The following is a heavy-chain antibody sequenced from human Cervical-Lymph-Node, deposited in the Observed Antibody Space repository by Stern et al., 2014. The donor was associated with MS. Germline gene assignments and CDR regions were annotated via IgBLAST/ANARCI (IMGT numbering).Heavy chain of an antibody. V-gene: IGHV5-51*01. D-gene: IGHD2-15*01. Sequence: VQLVQSGAEVKKPGESLKISCKDSGYSFTRYWIGWVRQMPGKALEWMAIIYPGDSDTSYSASFQGRVTISADKSINTAYLQWGSLEASDSATYYCARGGVSFDTGLVAFDYWGQGTLVTVSS. CDR2: IYPGDSDT. CDR3: ARGGVSFDTGLVAFDY. CDR1: GYSFTRYW. J-gene: IGHJ4*02.